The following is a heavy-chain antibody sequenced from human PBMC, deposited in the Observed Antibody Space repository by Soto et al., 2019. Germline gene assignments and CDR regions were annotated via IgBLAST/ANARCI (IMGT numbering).Heavy chain of an antibody. Sequence: RGALVVSCVASEFTFSTYVMHWVRQAPGRGLELVAVICYDGSNKYYADSVKGRFTISRDNSKSTLYLQMNSLRAEDTAVYYCAREGVKYDFWSGYYGDYYHYGMDVWGQGTPVTVSS. J-gene: IGHJ6*01. CDR2: ICYDGSNK. V-gene: IGHV3-33*01. D-gene: IGHD3-3*01. CDR3: AREGVKYDFWSGYYGDYYHYGMDV. CDR1: EFTFSTYV.